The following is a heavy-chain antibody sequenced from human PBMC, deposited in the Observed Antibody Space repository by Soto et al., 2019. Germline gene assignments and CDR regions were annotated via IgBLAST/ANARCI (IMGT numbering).Heavy chain of an antibody. D-gene: IGHD1-1*01. CDR2: ISAHNGNT. J-gene: IGHJ4*02. Sequence: QVHLVKSGAEVKKPGASVRVSCKGSGYSFTTYGITWVRQAPGQGLEWMGWISAHNGNTNYAQKLQGRVTVTRDTSTSTAYMELRNLRSDDTAVYYCARGRYGDYWGQGALVTVSS. CDR1: GYSFTTYG. CDR3: ARGRYGDY. V-gene: IGHV1-18*01.